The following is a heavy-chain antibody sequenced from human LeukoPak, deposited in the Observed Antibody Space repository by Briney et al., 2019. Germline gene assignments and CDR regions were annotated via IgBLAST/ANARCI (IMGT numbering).Heavy chain of an antibody. V-gene: IGHV4-59*01. CDR3: AREGSILDY. CDR2: IYYSGST. Sequence: SETLSLTCTVSGGSISSYYWSWIRQPPGKGLEWIGYIYYSGSTNYNPSLKSRVTISVDTSKNQFSLKLSSVTAADTAVYYCAREGSILDYWGQGTRVTVSS. CDR1: GGSISSYY. J-gene: IGHJ4*02.